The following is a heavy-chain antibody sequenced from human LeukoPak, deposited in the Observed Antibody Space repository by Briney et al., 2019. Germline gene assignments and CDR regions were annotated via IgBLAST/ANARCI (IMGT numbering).Heavy chain of an antibody. D-gene: IGHD6-6*01. CDR3: AKDGRSWNFED. J-gene: IGHJ4*02. V-gene: IGHV3-30*02. CDR2: IRDNGRDK. CDR1: GFSFTTYA. Sequence: GGSLRLSCAASGFSFTTYAMHWVRQAPGKGLEWVAFIRDNGRDKYYADSVKGRFTLSRDTSKNTLYLQMNSLRAEDTAVYYCAKDGRSWNFEDWGQGTLVTVSS.